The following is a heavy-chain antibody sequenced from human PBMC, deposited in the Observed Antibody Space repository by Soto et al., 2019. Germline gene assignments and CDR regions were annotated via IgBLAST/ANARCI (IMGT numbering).Heavy chain of an antibody. Sequence: PGGSLRLSCAASGFTFSSYGMHWVRQAPGKGLEWVAVISYDGSNKYYADSVKGRFTISRDNSKNTLYLQMNSLRAEDTAVYYCAKDYSSSLGSWGQGTLVTVSS. J-gene: IGHJ4*02. CDR2: ISYDGSNK. CDR1: GFTFSSYG. D-gene: IGHD6-13*01. V-gene: IGHV3-30*18. CDR3: AKDYSSSLGS.